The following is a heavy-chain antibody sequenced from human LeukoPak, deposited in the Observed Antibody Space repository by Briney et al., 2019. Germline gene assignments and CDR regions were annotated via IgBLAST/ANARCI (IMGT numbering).Heavy chain of an antibody. Sequence: GGSLRLSCAASGFTFSSYAMHWARQAPGKGLEWVAVISYDGSNKYYADSVKGRFTISRDNSKNTLYLQMNSLRAEDTAVYYCARDPGSRSSSWSGFYYFDYWGQGTLVTVSS. CDR2: ISYDGSNK. V-gene: IGHV3-30-3*01. J-gene: IGHJ4*02. D-gene: IGHD6-13*01. CDR3: ARDPGSRSSSWSGFYYFDY. CDR1: GFTFSSYA.